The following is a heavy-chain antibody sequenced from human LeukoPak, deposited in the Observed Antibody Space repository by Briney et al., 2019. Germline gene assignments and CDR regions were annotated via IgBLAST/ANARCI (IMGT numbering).Heavy chain of an antibody. D-gene: IGHD4-17*01. CDR2: INHSGST. CDR3: ARDFDNGAS. J-gene: IGHJ4*02. CDR1: GGSFSAYY. V-gene: IGHV4-34*01. Sequence: PSETLSLTCAVYGGSFSAYYWSWIRRPPGKGLEWIGEINHSGSTHYNPSLKSRVTMSVDTSKNQLSLKLTSVTAADTAVYYCARDFDNGASWGQGTLVTVSS.